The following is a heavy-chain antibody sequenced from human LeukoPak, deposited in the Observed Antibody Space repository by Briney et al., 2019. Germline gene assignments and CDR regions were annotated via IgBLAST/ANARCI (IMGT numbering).Heavy chain of an antibody. J-gene: IGHJ6*02. V-gene: IGHV3-33*01. CDR2: IWYDGSNK. CDR3: ARDGKVAAGTQINYYYYGMDV. Sequence: PGGSLRLSCAASGFTFSSYGMHWVRQAPGKGLEWVAVIWYDGSNKYYADSVKGRFTISRDNSKNTLYLQMNSLRAEDTAVYYCARDGKVAAGTQINYYYYGMDVWGQGTTVTVSS. CDR1: GFTFSSYG. D-gene: IGHD6-13*01.